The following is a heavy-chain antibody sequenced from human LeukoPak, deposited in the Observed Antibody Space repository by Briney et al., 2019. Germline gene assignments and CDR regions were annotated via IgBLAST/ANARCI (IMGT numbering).Heavy chain of an antibody. CDR3: AKGSAAIRPYYFDY. D-gene: IGHD6-13*01. CDR1: GFTFDNYA. CDR2: ISGSGDST. J-gene: IGHJ4*02. Sequence: GGSLRLSCAASGFTFDNYAMSWVRQAPGKGLEWVSAISGSGDSTYHADSVKGRFIISRDNSKSTVYLQMSSLSADDTAVYYCAKGSAAIRPYYFDYWGQGTLVTVSS. V-gene: IGHV3-23*01.